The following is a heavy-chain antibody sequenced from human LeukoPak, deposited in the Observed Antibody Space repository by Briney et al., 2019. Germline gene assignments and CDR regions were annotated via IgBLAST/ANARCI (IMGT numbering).Heavy chain of an antibody. V-gene: IGHV4-39*01. CDR3: ASGDQKVYPAAVAGTKTYYMDV. CDR2: IYYSGST. J-gene: IGHJ6*03. D-gene: IGHD6-19*01. CDR1: GGSISSSSYY. Sequence: KPSETLSLTCTASGGSISSSSYYWGWIRQPPGKGLEWIGSIYYSGSTYYNPSLKSRVTISVDTSKNQFSLKLSSVTAADTAVYYCASGDQKVYPAAVAGTKTYYMDVWGKGTTVTVSS.